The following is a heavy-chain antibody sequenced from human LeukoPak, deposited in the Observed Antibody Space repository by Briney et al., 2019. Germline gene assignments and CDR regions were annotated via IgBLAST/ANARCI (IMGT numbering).Heavy chain of an antibody. V-gene: IGHV1-18*01. CDR1: GYTFTSYG. CDR2: ISAYNGNT. CDR3: ARFVEQPPPSLGLYYFDY. J-gene: IGHJ4*02. D-gene: IGHD3-22*01. Sequence: ASVKVSCKASGYTFTSYGISWVRQAPGQGLEWMGWISAYNGNTNYAQKLQGRVTMTTDTSTRTAYMELRSLRSDDTAVYYCARFVEQPPPSLGLYYFDYWGQGTLVSVSS.